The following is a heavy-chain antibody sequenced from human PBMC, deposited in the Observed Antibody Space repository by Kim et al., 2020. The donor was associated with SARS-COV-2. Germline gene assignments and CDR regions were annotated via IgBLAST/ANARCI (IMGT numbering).Heavy chain of an antibody. Sequence: GGSLRLSCVASGFTFSTFWMSWVRQAPGKGLEWVANINQHGSETKYVDSVKGRFTIFRDNGKDSVYLQMNNLRAEDRAVYYCARDAWTQGWTDDFDYWG. J-gene: IGHJ4*01. CDR2: INQHGSET. D-gene: IGHD2-15*01. V-gene: IGHV3-7*01. CDR1: GFTFSTFW. CDR3: ARDAWTQGWTDDFDY.